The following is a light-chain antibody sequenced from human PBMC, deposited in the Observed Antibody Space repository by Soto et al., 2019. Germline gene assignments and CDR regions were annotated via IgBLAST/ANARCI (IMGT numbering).Light chain of an antibody. Sequence: EIVVTQSPATLSVSPGERVTLSCRASQSVSSSLAWYQQKPGQAPRLLIYDASNRATGIPARFSGSGSGTDFTLTISSLEPEDSAVYYCQQRSNWPLTFGGGTKV. CDR2: DAS. J-gene: IGKJ4*01. CDR3: QQRSNWPLT. V-gene: IGKV3-11*01. CDR1: QSVSSS.